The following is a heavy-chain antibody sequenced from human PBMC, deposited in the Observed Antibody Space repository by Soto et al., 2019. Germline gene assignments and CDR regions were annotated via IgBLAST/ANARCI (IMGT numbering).Heavy chain of an antibody. CDR2: INGGGSST. D-gene: IGHD3-10*01. J-gene: IGHJ6*02. V-gene: IGHV3-23*01. CDR3: AKVSASGSGTYTKRNFYYHYYDMDV. Sequence: DVQLLESGGGLAQPGGSLRLSCAASGFTFSSYAMHWVRQAPGKGLEWVSTINGGGSSTYYADSVKGRFTISRGNSKNTLYLQMNSLRADDTAVYYCAKVSASGSGTYTKRNFYYHYYDMDVWGQGTTVTVSS. CDR1: GFTFSSYA.